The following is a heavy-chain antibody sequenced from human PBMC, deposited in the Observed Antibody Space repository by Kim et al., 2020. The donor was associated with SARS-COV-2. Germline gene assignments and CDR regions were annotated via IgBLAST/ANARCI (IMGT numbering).Heavy chain of an antibody. CDR1: GFFFSDYW. CDR3: ARSIALGY. J-gene: IGHJ4*02. V-gene: IGHV3-7*01. CDR2: INQEGSEK. Sequence: GGSLRLSCAASGFFFSDYWMSWVRQAPGKGLEWVGNINQEGSEKTYVDSVKGRFTISRDNAKNSVYLQMNSLRSEDTAVYYCARSIALGYWGQGSLVIVSS. D-gene: IGHD6-6*01.